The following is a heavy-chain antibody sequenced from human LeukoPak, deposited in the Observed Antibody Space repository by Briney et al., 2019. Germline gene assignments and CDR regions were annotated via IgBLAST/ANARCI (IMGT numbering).Heavy chain of an antibody. CDR1: GFTFSSYG. Sequence: GGSLRLSCAASGFTFSSYGTHWVRQAPGKGLEWVAFIRYDGSNKYYADSVKGRFTISRDNSKNTLYLQMNSLRAEDTAVYYCAKSGYSYGSDYWGQGTLVTVSS. CDR3: AKSGYSYGSDY. CDR2: IRYDGSNK. D-gene: IGHD5-18*01. J-gene: IGHJ4*02. V-gene: IGHV3-30*02.